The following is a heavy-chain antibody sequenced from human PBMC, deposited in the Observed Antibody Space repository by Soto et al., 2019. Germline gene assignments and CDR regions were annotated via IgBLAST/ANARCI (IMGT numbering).Heavy chain of an antibody. CDR1: GGSISTSSYY. J-gene: IGHJ5*02. Sequence: SETLSLTCTVSGGSISTSSYYWGCIRQPPGKGLEWIGSIYYSGSTYYNPSLKSRVTISVDTSKNQFSLKLSSVTAADTAVYYCARHEMSVLKGPWSGYYTRWFEPWGPGTLVTVSS. CDR2: IYYSGST. V-gene: IGHV4-39*01. D-gene: IGHD3-3*01. CDR3: ARHEMSVLKGPWSGYYTRWFEP.